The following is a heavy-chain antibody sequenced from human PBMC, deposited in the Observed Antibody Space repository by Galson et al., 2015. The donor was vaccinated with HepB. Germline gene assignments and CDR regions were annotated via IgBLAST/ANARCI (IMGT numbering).Heavy chain of an antibody. CDR3: ARDPRYYFDY. V-gene: IGHV3-30-3*01. CDR2: ISYDGSNK. Sequence: SLRLSCAASGFTFSSYAMHWVRQAPGKGLEWVAVISYDGSNKYYADSVKGRFTISRDNSKNTLYLQMNSLRAEDTAVYYCARDPRYYFDYWGQGTLVTVSS. CDR1: GFTFSSYA. J-gene: IGHJ4*02.